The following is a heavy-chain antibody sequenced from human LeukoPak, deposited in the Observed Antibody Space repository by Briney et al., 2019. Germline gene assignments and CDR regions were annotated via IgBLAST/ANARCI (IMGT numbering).Heavy chain of an antibody. CDR2: IRASDSNT. CDR1: GFTLTTHS. D-gene: IGHD4-17*01. CDR3: AKLTTGWFEDF. J-gene: IGHJ4*02. Sequence: PGGSLRLSCAASGFTLTTHSMTWVRQAPGEGLEWVSAIRASDSNTFYADSVKGRFTISRDSSKNTLYLQMNDLRDEDTAVYYFAKLTTGWFEDFWGEGTLGTVSS. V-gene: IGHV3-23*01.